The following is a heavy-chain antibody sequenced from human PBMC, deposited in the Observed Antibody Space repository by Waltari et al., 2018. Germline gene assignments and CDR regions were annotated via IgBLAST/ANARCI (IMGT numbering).Heavy chain of an antibody. CDR2: IYYSGST. CDR1: GGPISSYY. J-gene: IGHJ2*01. Sequence: QVQLQESGPGLVKPSETLSLTCTVPGGPISSYYWSWIRQPPGKGLEWIGYIYYSGSTNYNPSLKSRVTISVDTSKNQFSLKLSSVTAADTAVYYCARDRRGGLRRYFDLWGRGTLVTVSS. CDR3: ARDRRGGLRRYFDL. V-gene: IGHV4-59*01. D-gene: IGHD4-17*01.